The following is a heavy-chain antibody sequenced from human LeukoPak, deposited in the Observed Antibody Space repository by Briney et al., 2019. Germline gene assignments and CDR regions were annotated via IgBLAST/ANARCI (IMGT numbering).Heavy chain of an antibody. CDR1: GFTFSTYA. J-gene: IGHJ6*03. CDR3: ARDPEGIAAAGSNMDV. Sequence: PGGSLRLSCAASGFTFSTYAMHWVRQAPGKGLEWVAVISYDGSNKYYADSVKGRFTISRDNSKNTLYLQMNSLRAEDTAEYYCARDPEGIAAAGSNMDVWGKGTTVTVSS. CDR2: ISYDGSNK. V-gene: IGHV3-30-3*01. D-gene: IGHD6-13*01.